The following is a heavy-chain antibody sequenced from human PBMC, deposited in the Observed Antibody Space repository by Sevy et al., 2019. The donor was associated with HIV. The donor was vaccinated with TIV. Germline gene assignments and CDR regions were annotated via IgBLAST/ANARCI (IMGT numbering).Heavy chain of an antibody. CDR3: ARDPYCSGGSCYGSGAFDI. CDR2: ISYDGSNK. CDR1: GFTFSSYA. V-gene: IGHV3-30-3*01. J-gene: IGHJ3*02. D-gene: IGHD2-15*01. Sequence: GGSLRLSCAASGFTFSSYAMHWVRQAPGKGLEWVAVISYDGSNKYYADSVKGRFTISRDNSKNTLYLQMNSLRAEYTAVYYCARDPYCSGGSCYGSGAFDIWGQGTMVTVSS.